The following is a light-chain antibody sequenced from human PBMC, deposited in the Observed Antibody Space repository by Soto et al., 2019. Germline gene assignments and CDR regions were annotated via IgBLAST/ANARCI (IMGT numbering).Light chain of an antibody. V-gene: IGKV3-11*01. CDR3: QQRTNWRLS. J-gene: IGKJ4*01. CDR2: DTS. Sequence: EIVLTQSPASLSLSPGERATFSYRASQSVSSHLTWYQQKPGQAPRLLIYDTSNRATGIPARFSGSGSGTDLTLTISSLEPEDFAVYYCQQRTNWRLSFGGGTKVEIK. CDR1: QSVSSH.